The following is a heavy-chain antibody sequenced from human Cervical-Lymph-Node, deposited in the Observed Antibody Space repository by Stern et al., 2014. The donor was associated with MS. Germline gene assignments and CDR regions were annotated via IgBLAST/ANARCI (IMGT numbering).Heavy chain of an antibody. CDR2: IYYRGRP. V-gene: IGHV4-61*08. D-gene: IGHD1-26*01. CDR1: GDSVSSEDYY. Sequence: VQLLESGPGLVRPSETLSLTCTASGDSVSSEDYYWSWIRQSPGKDLEWIGYIYYRGRPNYNPSIKSRLTISIDTSKNQFSLKLISVTAADTAVYYCARSGYYGIDVWGQGTTVIVSS. J-gene: IGHJ6*02. CDR3: ARSGYYGIDV.